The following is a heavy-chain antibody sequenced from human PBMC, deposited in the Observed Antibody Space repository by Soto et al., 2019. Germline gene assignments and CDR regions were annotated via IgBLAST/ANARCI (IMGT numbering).Heavy chain of an antibody. J-gene: IGHJ4*02. CDR2: ISYNGRNK. CDR1: GFTFSFYA. V-gene: IGHV3-30*04. Sequence: PGGSLRLSCAASGFTFSFYAMHWVRQAPGKGLEWVAVISYNGRNKHYVGSVKGRFTISRDNSQDTLYLQMDSLRPDDTAVYYCARQAKIGDRSQFYFDSWGQGTLVTVSS. CDR3: ARQAKIGDRSQFYFDS. D-gene: IGHD3-16*01.